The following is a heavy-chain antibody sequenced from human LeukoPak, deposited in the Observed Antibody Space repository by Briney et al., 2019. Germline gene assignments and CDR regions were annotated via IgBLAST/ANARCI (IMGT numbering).Heavy chain of an antibody. CDR1: GYSFTGYY. J-gene: IGHJ5*02. CDR2: INPNSGGT. Sequence: ASVKVSCKASGYSFTGYYIHWVRQAPGQGLEWMGRINPNSGGTNYAQKFQGRVTLTTDTSISTAYMELSRLRSDDTAVYYCARGIAQNGFDPWCQGTLVTVSS. V-gene: IGHV1-2*06. CDR3: ARGIAQNGFDP. D-gene: IGHD6-13*01.